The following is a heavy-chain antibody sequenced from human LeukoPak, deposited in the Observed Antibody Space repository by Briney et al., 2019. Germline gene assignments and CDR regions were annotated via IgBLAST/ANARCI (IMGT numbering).Heavy chain of an antibody. CDR1: GFTFSSYA. CDR3: AKPEGGVVTPYGAFDI. V-gene: IGHV3-23*01. CDR2: ISGSGGST. D-gene: IGHD3-3*01. Sequence: PGGSLRLSCAASGFTFSSYAMSWVRQAPGKGLEWVSAISGSGGSTYYADSVKGRFTISRDNSKNTLYLQMNSLRAEDTAVYYCAKPEGGVVTPYGAFDIWGQGTMVTVSS. J-gene: IGHJ3*02.